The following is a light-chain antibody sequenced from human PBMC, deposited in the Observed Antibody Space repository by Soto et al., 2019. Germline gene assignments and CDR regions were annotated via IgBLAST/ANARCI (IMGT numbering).Light chain of an antibody. J-gene: IGKJ1*01. CDR2: GAS. CDR1: QSVSSD. V-gene: IGKV3-20*01. CDR3: QQYHSSPRT. Sequence: IVMTQSPATLSVSPGERATLSCRASQSVSSDFAWYQQKPGQAPRLLIYGASNRATGIPDRFSGSGSGTDFTLTISRLEPEDFAVYYCQQYHSSPRTFGQGAKVDIK.